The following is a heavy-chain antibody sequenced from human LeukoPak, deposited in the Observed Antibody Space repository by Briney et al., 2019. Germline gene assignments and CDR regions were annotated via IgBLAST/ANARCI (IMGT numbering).Heavy chain of an antibody. CDR3: ARVGPSDILTGQLDN. D-gene: IGHD3-9*01. J-gene: IGHJ4*02. Sequence: PGGSLRLSCAASGFTFSSYAMSWVRQAPGKGLEWVSGLSGSGGNTYYADSVKGRFTISRDNSKKTLYLQMNSLRAEDTAVYYCARVGPSDILTGQLDNWGQGTLVTVSS. CDR1: GFTFSSYA. CDR2: LSGSGGNT. V-gene: IGHV3-23*01.